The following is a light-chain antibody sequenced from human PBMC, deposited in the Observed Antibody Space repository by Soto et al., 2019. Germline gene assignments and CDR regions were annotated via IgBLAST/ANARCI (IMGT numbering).Light chain of an antibody. V-gene: IGKV3-15*01. CDR2: DAS. Sequence: ETVITQSPATLSVSPGERATLSCRASQSVSSNLAWYQHSFGQAPRLLIYDASTRATGIPGRFSGSGSGTEFTLTISSLQSEDFAVYYCQQYNNWPRTTFGQGTKVDIK. CDR3: QQYNNWPRTT. CDR1: QSVSSN. J-gene: IGKJ1*01.